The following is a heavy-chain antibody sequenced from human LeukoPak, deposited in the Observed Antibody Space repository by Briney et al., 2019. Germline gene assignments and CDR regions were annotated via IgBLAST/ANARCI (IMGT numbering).Heavy chain of an antibody. CDR3: AKKKYYDSSPLDF. D-gene: IGHD3-22*01. CDR1: GGSISSTNW. V-gene: IGHV4-4*02. Sequence: SETLSLTCTVSGGSISSTNWWSWVRLPPGKGLEWIGEIYHSGSTNYNPSLKSRVTISVDKSKNQFSLKLSSVTAADTAVYYCAKKKYYDSSPLDFWGQGTLVTVSS. J-gene: IGHJ4*02. CDR2: IYHSGST.